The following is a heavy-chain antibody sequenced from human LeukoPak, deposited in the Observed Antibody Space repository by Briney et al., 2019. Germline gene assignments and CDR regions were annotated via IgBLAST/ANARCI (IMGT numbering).Heavy chain of an antibody. CDR3: ARHGGYSSSSDY. J-gene: IGHJ4*02. D-gene: IGHD2-2*01. Sequence: SETLSLTCTVSGGSINSYYWSWIRRPPGKGLEWIGNIYYSGNTNYNPSLKSRVTISVDPSKNRFSLKLTSVTAADTAVYYCARHGGYSSSSDYWGQGTLVTVSS. CDR2: IYYSGNT. V-gene: IGHV4-59*08. CDR1: GGSINSYY.